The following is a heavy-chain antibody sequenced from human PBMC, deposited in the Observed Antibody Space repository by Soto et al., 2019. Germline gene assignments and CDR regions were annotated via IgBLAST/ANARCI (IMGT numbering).Heavy chain of an antibody. CDR1: GVTFISYS. CDR2: ISSSSSYI. J-gene: IGHJ4*02. Sequence: GGFLRLSCAASGVTFISYSMNWVRQAPGKGLEWVSSISSSSSYIYYADSVKGRFTISRDNAKNSLHLQMNSLRAEDTAVYYCARDKRVAVAGDFDYWGQGTLVTVSS. D-gene: IGHD6-19*01. V-gene: IGHV3-21*01. CDR3: ARDKRVAVAGDFDY.